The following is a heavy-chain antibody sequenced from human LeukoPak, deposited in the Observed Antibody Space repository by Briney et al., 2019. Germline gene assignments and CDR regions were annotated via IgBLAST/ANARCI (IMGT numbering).Heavy chain of an antibody. D-gene: IGHD6-13*01. CDR2: ISSSGSTI. CDR1: GFTFSDYY. Sequence: GGSLRLSCAASGFTFSDYYMSWIRQAPGKGLEWVSYISSSGSTIYYADSVKGRFTISRDNAKNSLYLQMNSLRAEDTAVYYCARERSYSSSWYGIGDYYMDVWGKGTTVTVSS. CDR3: ARERSYSSSWYGIGDYYMDV. V-gene: IGHV3-11*04. J-gene: IGHJ6*03.